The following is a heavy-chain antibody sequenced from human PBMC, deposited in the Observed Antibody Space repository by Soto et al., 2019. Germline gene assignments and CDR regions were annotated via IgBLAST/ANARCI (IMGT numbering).Heavy chain of an antibody. CDR3: ATPTRPYYYYGMDV. D-gene: IGHD5-12*01. V-gene: IGHV1-24*01. CDR1: GYTLTELS. CDR2: FDPEDGET. Sequence: GASVKVSCKVSGYTLTELSMHWVRQAPGKGLEWMGGFDPEDGETIYAQKFQGRVTMTEDTSTDTAYMELSSLRSEDTAVYYCATPTRPYYYYGMDVWGQGTPVTVSS. J-gene: IGHJ6*02.